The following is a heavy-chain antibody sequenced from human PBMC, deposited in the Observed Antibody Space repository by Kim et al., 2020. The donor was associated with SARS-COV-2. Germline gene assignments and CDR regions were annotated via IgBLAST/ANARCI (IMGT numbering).Heavy chain of an antibody. Sequence: SETLSLTCTVSGGSISSSSYYWGWIRQPPGKGLEWIGSIYYSGSTYYNPSLKSRVTISVDTSKNQFSLKLSSVTAADTAVYYCARDGSAFLLWFERGWF. V-gene: IGHV4-39*07. D-gene: IGHD3-10*01. CDR2: IYYSGST. CDR1: GGSISSSSYY. J-gene: IGHJ5*01. CDR3: ARDGSAFLLWFERGWF.